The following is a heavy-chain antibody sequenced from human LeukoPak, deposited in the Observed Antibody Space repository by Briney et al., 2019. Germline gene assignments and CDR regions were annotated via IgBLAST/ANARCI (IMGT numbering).Heavy chain of an antibody. CDR1: GIAFSSNA. CDR3: VKASSTTVVKAHLAY. V-gene: IGHV3-64D*06. CDR2: ISSNGGIT. D-gene: IGHD4-17*01. Sequence: GGSLRLSGSASGIAFSSNAMHWFRQAPGKGLESVSVISSNGGITYYADSVKGRFAISRDNSKNTLYLQMSSLRAEDTAVYYCVKASSTTVVKAHLAYWGQGTLVTVSS. J-gene: IGHJ4*02.